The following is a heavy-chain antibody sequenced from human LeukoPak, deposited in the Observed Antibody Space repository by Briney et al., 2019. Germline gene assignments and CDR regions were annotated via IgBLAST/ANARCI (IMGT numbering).Heavy chain of an antibody. CDR2: IIPIFGTA. CDR3: ARDNSVGDTAWWFDP. CDR1: GCTFSSYA. J-gene: IGHJ5*02. Sequence: GASVKVSCKASGCTFSSYAISWVRQAPGQGRDWMGGIIPIFGTANYAQKFQGRVTITADKSTSTAYMELSSLRSEDTAVYYCARDNSVGDTAWWFDPWGQGTLVTVSS. V-gene: IGHV1-69*06. D-gene: IGHD1-26*01.